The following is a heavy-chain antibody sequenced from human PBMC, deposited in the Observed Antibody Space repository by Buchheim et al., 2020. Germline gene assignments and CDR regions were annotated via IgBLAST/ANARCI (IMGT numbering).Heavy chain of an antibody. CDR2: INGDGSST. J-gene: IGHJ4*02. Sequence: EVQLVESGGGLVQPGGSLRLSCAVSGFTFSSYWMHWVRQAPGKGLVWVSRINGDGSSTTYADSVKGRLTISRDNAKNKLYLQMNSLRVEDTAVYYCVRSSDHSGNPDFDYWGQGTL. V-gene: IGHV3-74*01. CDR1: GFTFSSYW. CDR3: VRSSDHSGNPDFDY. D-gene: IGHD4-23*01.